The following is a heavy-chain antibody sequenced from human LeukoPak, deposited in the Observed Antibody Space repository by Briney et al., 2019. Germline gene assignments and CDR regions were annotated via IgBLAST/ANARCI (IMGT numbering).Heavy chain of an antibody. CDR2: ISGSGGST. D-gene: IGHD6-13*01. CDR3: AKDRKRYSSSWSTR. CDR1: GFTFSSYA. J-gene: IGHJ4*02. Sequence: GGSLRLSCAASGFTFSSYAMSWVRQAPGKGLEWVSAISGSGGSTYYADSVKGRFTISRDNSKNTLYPQMNSLRAEDTAVYYCAKDRKRYSSSWSTRWGQGTLDTVSS. V-gene: IGHV3-23*01.